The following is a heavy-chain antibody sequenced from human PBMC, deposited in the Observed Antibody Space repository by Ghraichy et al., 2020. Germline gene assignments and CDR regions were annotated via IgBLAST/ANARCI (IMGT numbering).Heavy chain of an antibody. CDR2: ISSSSNYI. V-gene: IGHV3-21*01. CDR1: GFSFSTYS. J-gene: IGHJ3*02. Sequence: GGSLRLSCVGSGFSFSTYSMNWVRQAPGKGLEWVSSISSSSNYIYYADSVKGRFTISRDNAKNSLYLQMNSLRAEDTAVYYCARDLHDAFDIWGQGTMVTASS. CDR3: ARDLHDAFDI.